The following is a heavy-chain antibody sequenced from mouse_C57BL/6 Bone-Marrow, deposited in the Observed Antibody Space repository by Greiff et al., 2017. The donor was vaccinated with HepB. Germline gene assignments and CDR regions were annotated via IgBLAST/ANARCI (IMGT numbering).Heavy chain of an antibody. V-gene: IGHV5-9-1*02. J-gene: IGHJ3*01. D-gene: IGHD5-5*01. CDR3: TRDALPGFAY. Sequence: EVKLVESGEGLVKPGGSLKLSCAASGFTFSSYAMSWVRQTPEKRLEWVAYISSGGDYIYYADTVKGRFTISRDNARNTLYLQMSSLKSEDTAMYYCTRDALPGFAYWGQGTLVTVSA. CDR2: ISSGGDYI. CDR1: GFTFSSYA.